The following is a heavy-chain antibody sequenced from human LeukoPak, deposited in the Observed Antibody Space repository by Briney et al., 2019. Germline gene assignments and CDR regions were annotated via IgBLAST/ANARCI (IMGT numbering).Heavy chain of an antibody. CDR2: IKSKTDGGTT. CDR1: GFTFSNAW. D-gene: IGHD3-3*01. CDR3: TTKASYDFWSGYYTGLDAFDI. J-gene: IGHJ3*02. V-gene: IGHV3-15*01. Sequence: GGSLRLSCAASGFTFSNAWMSWVRQAPGKGLEWVGRIKSKTDGGTTDYAAPVKGRFTISRDDSKNTLYLQMNSLKTEDTAVYYCTTKASYDFWSGYYTGLDAFDIWGQGTMVTVSS.